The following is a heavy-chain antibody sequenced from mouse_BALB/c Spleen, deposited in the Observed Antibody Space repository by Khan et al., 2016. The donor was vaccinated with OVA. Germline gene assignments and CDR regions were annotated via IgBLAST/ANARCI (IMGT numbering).Heavy chain of an antibody. Sequence: VQLKQSGPDLVKTGASVKISCKASVYSFTAYYMNRVKLSHGKSLECIGRINPNTDNTNYNQKFMGKAILTVDTSSSTAYMELSSLTSEDSAVYFCARGYDFYAYWAQVCRVTITA. V-gene: IGHV1-26*01. CDR3: ARGYDFYAY. J-gene: IGHJ3*01. CDR2: INPNTDNT. D-gene: IGHD2-14*01. CDR1: VYSFTAYY.